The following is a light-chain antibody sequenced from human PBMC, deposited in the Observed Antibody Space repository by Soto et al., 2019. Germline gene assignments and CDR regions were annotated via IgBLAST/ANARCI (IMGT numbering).Light chain of an antibody. Sequence: DIQMTQSPSTLSASVGDRVSITCRASQSLSSWLAWYQQKPGRAPKLLVYDASSLESGVPSRFSGSGSGTEFTLTISSLQPDDFATYYCQQYNNYPRTFGQGTKVEIK. V-gene: IGKV1-5*01. CDR3: QQYNNYPRT. CDR1: QSLSSW. J-gene: IGKJ1*01. CDR2: DAS.